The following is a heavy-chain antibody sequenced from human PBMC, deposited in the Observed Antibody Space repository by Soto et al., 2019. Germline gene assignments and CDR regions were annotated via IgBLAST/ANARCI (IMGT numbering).Heavy chain of an antibody. J-gene: IGHJ1*01. D-gene: IGHD3-3*01. Sequence: ASVKVSCKASGYTFTSYYMHWVRQAPGQGLEWMGMINPSGGSTSYAQKFQGRVTMTRDTSTSTVYMELSSLRSEDTAVYYCARGSRSITIFGVVTGRAEYFKHWGQGTLVTVSS. V-gene: IGHV1-46*01. CDR1: GYTFTSYY. CDR2: INPSGGST. CDR3: ARGSRSITIFGVVTGRAEYFKH.